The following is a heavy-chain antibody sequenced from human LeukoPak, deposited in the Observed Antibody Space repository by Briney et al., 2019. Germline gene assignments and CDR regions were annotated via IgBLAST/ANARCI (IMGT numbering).Heavy chain of an antibody. Sequence: SGTLSLTCAVSGGSISSSNWWSWVRQPPGKGLEWIGEIYHSGSTNYNPSLKSRVTISVDTSKNQFSLKLSSVTAADTAVYYCARGARYYDSSGYLAWGQGTLVTVSS. D-gene: IGHD3-22*01. CDR1: GGSISSSNW. J-gene: IGHJ5*02. CDR3: ARGARYYDSSGYLA. V-gene: IGHV4-4*02. CDR2: IYHSGST.